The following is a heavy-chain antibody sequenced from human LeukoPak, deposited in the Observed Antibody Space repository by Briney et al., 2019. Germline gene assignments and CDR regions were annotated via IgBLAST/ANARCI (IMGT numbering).Heavy chain of an antibody. CDR2: ISSSSSAI. CDR3: ASSGSYRFDY. CDR1: GFTFSRFG. J-gene: IGHJ4*02. Sequence: QPGGSLRLSCAASGFTFSRFGMNWVRQAPGKGLEWISYISSSSSAIYYADSVKGRFTISRDNAKNSLYLQMNSLRDEDTAVYYCASSGSYRFDYWGQGTLVTVSS. V-gene: IGHV3-48*02. D-gene: IGHD1-26*01.